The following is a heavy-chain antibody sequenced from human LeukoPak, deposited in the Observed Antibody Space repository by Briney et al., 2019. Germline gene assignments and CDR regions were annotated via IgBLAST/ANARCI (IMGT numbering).Heavy chain of an antibody. Sequence: GGSLRLSCAASGFTFSRYAMHWVRQAPGKGLEWVAVISYDGSNKYYADSVKGRFTISRDNSKNTLYLQMNSLRAEDTAVYYCARARFLAVSWFDPWGQGTLVTVSS. D-gene: IGHD6-19*01. CDR2: ISYDGSNK. V-gene: IGHV3-30-3*01. CDR3: ARARFLAVSWFDP. J-gene: IGHJ5*02. CDR1: GFTFSRYA.